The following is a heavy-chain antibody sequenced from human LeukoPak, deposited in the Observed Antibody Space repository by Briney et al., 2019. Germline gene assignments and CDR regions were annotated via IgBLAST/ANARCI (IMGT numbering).Heavy chain of an antibody. D-gene: IGHD1-26*01. J-gene: IGHJ5*02. V-gene: IGHV4-30-4*08. CDR1: GGSISSGDYY. CDR3: ARAGATHWFDP. CDR2: IYYSGST. Sequence: PSETLSLTCAVSGGSISSGDYYWSWIRQPPGMGLEWIGYIYYSGSTYYNPSLKGRVTISVDTSKNQFSLKLTSVTAADTAVYYCARAGATHWFDPWGQGTLVTVSS.